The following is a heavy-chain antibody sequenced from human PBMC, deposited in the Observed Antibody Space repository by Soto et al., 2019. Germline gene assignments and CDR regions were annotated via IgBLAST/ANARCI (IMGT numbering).Heavy chain of an antibody. CDR2: IVGSGGST. J-gene: IGHJ6*02. CDR3: AKFGESLPAGSGLGMDV. Sequence: PGGSLRLSCTASGFTFSNYALTWVRQAPGKGLEWVAAIVGSGGSTYDADSVKGRFTISSDNDKSTLFLQMNNLRAEDAAVYYCAKFGESLPAGSGLGMDVWGQGTTVTVSS. V-gene: IGHV3-23*01. CDR1: GFTFSNYA. D-gene: IGHD2-2*01.